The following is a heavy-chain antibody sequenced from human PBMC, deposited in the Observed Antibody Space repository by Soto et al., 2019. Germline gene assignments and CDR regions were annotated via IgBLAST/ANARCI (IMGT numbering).Heavy chain of an antibody. V-gene: IGHV3-23*01. D-gene: IGHD5-12*01. CDR3: AKSTIVADGTGPFDL. CDR1: GFTFSSYA. Sequence: GGSLRLSCAASGFTFSSYAMNWVRQAPVKRLEWLSSIRGCGDSTNYGDSVKGWFSISKDNFRNTLYLQMDSLGGEDKAVFYGAKSTIVADGTGPFDLWGQGTMVTASS. CDR2: IRGCGDST. J-gene: IGHJ3*01.